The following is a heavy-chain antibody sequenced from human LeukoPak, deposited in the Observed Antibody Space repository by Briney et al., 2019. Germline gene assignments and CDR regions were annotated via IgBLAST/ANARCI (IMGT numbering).Heavy chain of an antibody. CDR3: ARDPDYDFWSGYYGDY. J-gene: IGHJ4*02. V-gene: IGHV1-46*01. Sequence: ASVKVSCKASGYTFTSYYMHWVRQAPGQGLEWMGIINPSGGSTSYAQKFQGRVTMTRDMSTSTVYMELSSLRSEDTAVYYCARDPDYDFWSGYYGDYWGQGTLVTVSS. D-gene: IGHD3-3*01. CDR2: INPSGGST. CDR1: GYTFTSYY.